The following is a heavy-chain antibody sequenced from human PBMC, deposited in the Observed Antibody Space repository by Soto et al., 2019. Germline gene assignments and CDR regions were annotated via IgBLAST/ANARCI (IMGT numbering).Heavy chain of an antibody. D-gene: IGHD3-22*01. CDR2: IIPIFGTA. Sequence: QVQLVQSGSEVKKPGSSVKVSCKASGGTFSSYAISWVRQAPGQGLEWMGGIIPIFGTANYAQKFQGRVTITADESTSTAYMELSSLRSEVTAVYYCASSPYYYDSSGYYSTFDYWGQGTLVTVSS. V-gene: IGHV1-69*01. J-gene: IGHJ4*02. CDR3: ASSPYYYDSSGYYSTFDY. CDR1: GGTFSSYA.